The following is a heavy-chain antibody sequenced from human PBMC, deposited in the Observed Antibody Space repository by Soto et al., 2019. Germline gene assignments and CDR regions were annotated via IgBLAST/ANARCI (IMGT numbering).Heavy chain of an antibody. V-gene: IGHV1-46*01. CDR1: GYTFTGYY. CDR3: ARXXXXXXXXXXXXXXX. Sequence: ASVKVSCKASGYTFTGYYMHWVRQAPGQGLEWMGIIRPSGGSTTYAQKFQGRVTMTRDTSTSTVYMELSSLRSEDTAVYYCARXXXXXXXXXXXXXXXXGXGTMDPVS. CDR2: IRPSGGST. J-gene: IGHJ3*01.